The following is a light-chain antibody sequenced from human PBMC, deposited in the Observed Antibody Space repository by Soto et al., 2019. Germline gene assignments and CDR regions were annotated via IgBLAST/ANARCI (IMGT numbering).Light chain of an antibody. V-gene: IGKV3-20*01. CDR1: QSVTHNY. Sequence: EIVLTQSPGTLSLSPGERATLSCRASQSVTHNYVTWYQQKGGQSPRLLIHRASTRATGIPDRFSGSGSGTDYTLTISRLEPEDFAVYYCQQYGTSPYTFGQGTKLEI. CDR3: QQYGTSPYT. CDR2: RAS. J-gene: IGKJ2*01.